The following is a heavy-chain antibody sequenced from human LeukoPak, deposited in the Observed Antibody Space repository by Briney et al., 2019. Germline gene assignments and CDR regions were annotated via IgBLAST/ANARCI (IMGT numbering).Heavy chain of an antibody. D-gene: IGHD2-2*01. CDR2: VDPEFDAT. V-gene: IGHV1-69-2*01. CDR1: GYIFTDYY. J-gene: IGHJ4*02. CDR3: ATIGDQRVLLY. Sequence: ASVNVSCKASGYIFTDYYMHWVRQTPGKGLQWMGRVDPEFDATIYGDDFQGRVTLRTDTSTDTAYMELSDLTSEDTGVYYCATIGDQRVLLYWGQGTPVIVSS.